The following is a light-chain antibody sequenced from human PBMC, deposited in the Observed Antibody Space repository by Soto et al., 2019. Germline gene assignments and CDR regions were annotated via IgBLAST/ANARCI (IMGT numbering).Light chain of an antibody. J-gene: IGKJ4*01. CDR1: QDMKNY. V-gene: IGKV1-33*01. Sequence: DIQMTQSPSSLSASVGDRVTITCRASQDMKNYLNWYQHKPGKAPKLLIYDASFLETGVPSRFSGSGSGTDFTFTISSLQPEDIASYYCQQADHVRFFGGGTKVEI. CDR3: QQADHVRF. CDR2: DAS.